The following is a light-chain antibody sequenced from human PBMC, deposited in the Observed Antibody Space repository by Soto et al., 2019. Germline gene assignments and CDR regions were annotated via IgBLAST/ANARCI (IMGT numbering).Light chain of an antibody. CDR2: RTS. V-gene: IGKV3-15*01. J-gene: IGKJ4*01. CDR3: QQYNNWPRAT. CDR1: QSISSN. Sequence: EIVMTQSPATLSVSPGERATLSCRASQSISSNLAWYQQKPGQAPRLIMFRTSSRASGFPARFSGSGSGTEFNLTSSSLQSEDFGVYYCQQYNNWPRATFGGGTKVEIK.